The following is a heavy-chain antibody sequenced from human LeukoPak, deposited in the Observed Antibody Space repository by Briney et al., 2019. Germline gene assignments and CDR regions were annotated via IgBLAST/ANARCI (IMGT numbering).Heavy chain of an antibody. CDR1: GGSISSSSYY. V-gene: IGHV4-39*07. J-gene: IGHJ3*02. Sequence: SETLSLTCTVSGGSISSSSYYWGWIHQPPGKGLEWIGSIYYSGSTYYNPSLKSRVTISVDTSKNQFSLKLSSVTAADTAVYYCARDRPEYCSSTSCYAEAFDIWGQGTMVTVSS. CDR3: ARDRPEYCSSTSCYAEAFDI. D-gene: IGHD2-2*01. CDR2: IYYSGST.